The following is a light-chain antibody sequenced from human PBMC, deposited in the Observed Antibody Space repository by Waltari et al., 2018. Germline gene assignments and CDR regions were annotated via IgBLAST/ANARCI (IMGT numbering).Light chain of an antibody. Sequence: DIQMTQSPSTLSASVEDRVTITCRASQSLDAWLAWYQQKPGKAPKLLIYKTSILESGVPSRFSGSGSGTEVTLTISSLQPDDFATYYCQQYKSFFTFGPGTKVDIK. V-gene: IGKV1-5*03. CDR2: KTS. CDR1: QSLDAW. J-gene: IGKJ3*01. CDR3: QQYKSFFT.